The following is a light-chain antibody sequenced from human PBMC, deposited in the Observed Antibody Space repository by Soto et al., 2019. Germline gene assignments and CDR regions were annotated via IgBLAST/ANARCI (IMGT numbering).Light chain of an antibody. CDR3: QQYNSDST. J-gene: IGKJ1*01. V-gene: IGKV1-5*01. Sequence: DVQMTQSPSTLSASVGDRVTISCRASQTITTWLAWYQQKPGKAPKLLIYDASSLESGVPSRFSGSGSGTEFTLTISSLQADDFETYYCQQYNSDSTFGPGTKVEMK. CDR2: DAS. CDR1: QTITTW.